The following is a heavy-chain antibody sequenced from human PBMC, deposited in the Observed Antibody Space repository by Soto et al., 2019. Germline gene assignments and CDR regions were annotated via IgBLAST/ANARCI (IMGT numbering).Heavy chain of an antibody. J-gene: IGHJ4*02. CDR1: GFRLSSYD. D-gene: IGHD2-15*01. Sequence: QVRLVESGGGVVQPGGSLRLSCATSGFRLSSYDMHWVRQAPGKGLEWVALMSYDESKKYYADSVKGRFTISRDTSKNTLVLEMNNLRVEDTAVYYCAKDRRDGDFMHILVVDFWGQGALVTVSS. CDR2: MSYDESKK. CDR3: AKDRRDGDFMHILVVDF. V-gene: IGHV3-30*18.